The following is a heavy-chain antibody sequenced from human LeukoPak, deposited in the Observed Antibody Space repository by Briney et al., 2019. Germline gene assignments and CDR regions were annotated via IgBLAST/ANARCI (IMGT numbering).Heavy chain of an antibody. J-gene: IGHJ4*02. Sequence: SETLSLTCTVSGGSITSYYRSWIRQSPGKGLEWIGFMYYSGTTNYNPSLKSRVTISLGMSKNQFSLKLNSVTAADTAVYYCARIVPYNYGYVDYWGQGTLVTVSS. CDR2: MYYSGTT. CDR3: ARIVPYNYGYVDY. D-gene: IGHD5-18*01. CDR1: GGSITSYY. V-gene: IGHV4-59*01.